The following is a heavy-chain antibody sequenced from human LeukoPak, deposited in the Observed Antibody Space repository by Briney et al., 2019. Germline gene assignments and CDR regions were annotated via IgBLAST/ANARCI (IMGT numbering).Heavy chain of an antibody. D-gene: IGHD2-2*01. CDR1: GIAFDEHG. Sequence: PGGSLRLSCTASGIAFDEHGMSWVRQVPGKGLEWVAGINWSGGSTSYADPLRGRFTISRDNAKNTLYLQMDSLRAEDTALYYCARAPITSPFYFDYWGQGNLVTVSA. CDR2: INWSGGST. CDR3: ARAPITSPFYFDY. V-gene: IGHV3-20*04. J-gene: IGHJ4*02.